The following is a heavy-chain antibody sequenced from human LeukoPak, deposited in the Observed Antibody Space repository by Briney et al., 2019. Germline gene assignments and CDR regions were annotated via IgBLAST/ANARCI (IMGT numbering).Heavy chain of an antibody. CDR2: INPNSGGT. CDR1: GYTFTGYY. Sequence: ASVKVSCKASGYTFTGYYMHWVRQAPGQGLEWMGWINPNSGGTNYAQKFQGRVTMTRDTSISTAYMELSRLRSDDTAVYYCARVAFRIAARQGNWFDPWGQGTLVTVSS. D-gene: IGHD6-6*01. V-gene: IGHV1-2*02. CDR3: ARVAFRIAARQGNWFDP. J-gene: IGHJ5*02.